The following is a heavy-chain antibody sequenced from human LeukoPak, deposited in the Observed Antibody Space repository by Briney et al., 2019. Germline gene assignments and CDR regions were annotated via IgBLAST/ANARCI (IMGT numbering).Heavy chain of an antibody. CDR1: GFTFSSYA. CDR2: ISSNGGST. CDR3: VKGPHGLQLIEDY. J-gene: IGHJ4*02. Sequence: GGSLRLSCSASGFTFSSYAMHWVRQAPGKGLEYVSAISSNGGSTYYADSVKGRFTISRDNSKNTLYLQMSSLRAEDTAVYYCVKGPHGLQLIEDYWGQGTLVTVSS. V-gene: IGHV3-64D*09. D-gene: IGHD2-15*01.